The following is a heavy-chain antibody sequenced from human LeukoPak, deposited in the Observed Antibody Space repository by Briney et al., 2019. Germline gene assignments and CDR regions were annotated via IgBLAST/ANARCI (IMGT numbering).Heavy chain of an antibody. J-gene: IGHJ5*02. CDR3: AAVRSNWFDP. D-gene: IGHD3-3*01. Sequence: ASVTVSCKASGGTFSSYAISWVRQAPGRGLEWMGGIIPIFGTANYAQKFQGRVTITTDESTSTAYMELSSLRSEDTAVYYCAAVRSNWFDPWGQGTLVTVSS. V-gene: IGHV1-69*05. CDR1: GGTFSSYA. CDR2: IIPIFGTA.